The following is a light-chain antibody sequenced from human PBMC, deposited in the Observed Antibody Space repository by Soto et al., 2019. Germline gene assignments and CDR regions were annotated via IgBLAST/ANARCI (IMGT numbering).Light chain of an antibody. J-gene: IGKJ2*01. V-gene: IGKV1-8*01. CDR2: AAS. CDR1: QGISSY. CDR3: QQYYSYPYT. Sequence: AIRMTQSPSSLSASTGDRVPITCRASQGISSYLAWYQQKPGKAPKLLIYAASTLQSGVPSRFSGSGSGTDFTLTISCLLSEDFATYYCQQYYSYPYTFGQGTKLEIK.